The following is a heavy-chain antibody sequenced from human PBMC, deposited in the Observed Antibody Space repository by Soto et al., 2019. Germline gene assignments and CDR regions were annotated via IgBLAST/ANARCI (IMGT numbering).Heavy chain of an antibody. J-gene: IGHJ6*02. CDR2: ISYDGSNK. V-gene: IGHV3-30*18. CDR3: AKEVYDFWSGRPVNYYYYGMDV. D-gene: IGHD3-3*01. Sequence: GGSLRLSCAASGFTFSSYGMHWVRQAPGKGLEWVAVISYDGSNKYYTDSVKGRFTISRDNSKNTLYLQMNRLRAEDTAVYYCAKEVYDFWSGRPVNYYYYGMDVWGQGTTVTVSS. CDR1: GFTFSSYG.